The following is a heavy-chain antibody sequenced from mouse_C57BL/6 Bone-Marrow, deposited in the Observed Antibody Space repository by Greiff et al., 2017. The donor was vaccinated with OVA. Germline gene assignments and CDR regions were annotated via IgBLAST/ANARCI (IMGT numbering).Heavy chain of an antibody. CDR1: GFTFSDYG. Sequence: EVKLVESGGGLVKPGGSLKLSCAASGFTFSDYGMHWVRQAPEKGLEWVAYISSGSSTIYYADTVKGRFTISRDNAKNTLFLQMTSLRSEDTAMYYCARSYDRGYYAMDYWGQGTSVTVSS. J-gene: IGHJ4*01. D-gene: IGHD2-3*01. CDR3: ARSYDRGYYAMDY. CDR2: ISSGSSTI. V-gene: IGHV5-17*01.